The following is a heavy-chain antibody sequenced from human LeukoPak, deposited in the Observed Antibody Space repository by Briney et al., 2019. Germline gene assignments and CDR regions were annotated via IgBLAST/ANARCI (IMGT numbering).Heavy chain of an antibody. Sequence: ASVKVSCKASGYTFTSYYMHWVRQAPGQGLEWMRIINPSGGSTSYAQKFQGRVTMTRDTSTSTVYMELSSLRSEDTAVYYCARDVSSGWYTRSGYFDYWGQGTLVTVSS. CDR2: INPSGGST. J-gene: IGHJ4*02. CDR3: ARDVSSGWYTRSGYFDY. D-gene: IGHD6-19*01. CDR1: GYTFTSYY. V-gene: IGHV1-46*01.